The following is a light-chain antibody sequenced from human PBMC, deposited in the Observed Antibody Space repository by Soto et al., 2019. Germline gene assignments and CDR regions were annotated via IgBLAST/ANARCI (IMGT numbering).Light chain of an antibody. CDR3: QQYGSSPPT. J-gene: IGKJ1*01. V-gene: IGKV3-20*01. CDR2: GAS. Sequence: EIVLTQSPGTLSLSPGERATLSCRASQSVSSSYLAWYQQKPGQAPRLLIYGASSRATVIPDRFSGSGSGTDFTLTISRLEPEDFAVYYCQQYGSSPPTFDQGTKVEIK. CDR1: QSVSSSY.